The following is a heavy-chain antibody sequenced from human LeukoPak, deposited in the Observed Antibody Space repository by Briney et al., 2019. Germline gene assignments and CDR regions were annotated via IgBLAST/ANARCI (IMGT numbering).Heavy chain of an antibody. CDR1: GFTFGEYA. J-gene: IGHJ6*03. Sequence: GGSLRLSCAASGFTFGEYAMQWVRQAPGKGLGWVSLIAWDGSYTYYADSVRGRFIISRDNSKNSLSMQMNSLRPEDTALYYCTRERRGFYMEVWGKGTTVTVSS. CDR2: IAWDGSYT. CDR3: TRERRGFYMEV. V-gene: IGHV3-43D*04. D-gene: IGHD3-10*01.